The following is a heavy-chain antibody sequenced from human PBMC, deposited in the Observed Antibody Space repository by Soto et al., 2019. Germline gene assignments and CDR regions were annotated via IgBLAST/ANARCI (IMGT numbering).Heavy chain of an antibody. CDR3: ARDRIRAFDI. Sequence: ASVKVSCKASGYTLTGYYMHWVRQAPGEGLEWMGWINPNSGGTNYAQKFQGWVTMTRDTSISTAYMELSRLRSDDTAVYYCARDRIRAFDIWGQGTMVTVSS. V-gene: IGHV1-2*04. CDR2: INPNSGGT. CDR1: GYTLTGYY. J-gene: IGHJ3*02.